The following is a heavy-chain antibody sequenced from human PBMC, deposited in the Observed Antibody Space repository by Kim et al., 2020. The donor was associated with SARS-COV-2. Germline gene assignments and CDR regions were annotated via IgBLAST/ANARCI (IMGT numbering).Heavy chain of an antibody. CDR1: GYSISSGYY. Sequence: SETLSLTCTVSGYSISSGYYWGWIRQPPGKGLEWIGSIYHSGSTYYNPSLKSRVTISVDTSKNQFSLKLSSVTAADTAVYYCARSVVAATLLNWVQGTL. CDR3: ARSVVAATLLN. J-gene: IGHJ4*02. D-gene: IGHD2-15*01. V-gene: IGHV4-38-2*02. CDR2: IYHSGST.